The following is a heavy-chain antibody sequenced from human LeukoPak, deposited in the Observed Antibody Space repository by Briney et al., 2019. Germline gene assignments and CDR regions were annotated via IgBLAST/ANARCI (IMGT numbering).Heavy chain of an antibody. D-gene: IGHD2-2*03. J-gene: IGHJ4*02. Sequence: GGSLRLSCAASGFTLSDYYMNWIRQAPGKGLEWVSAISGSGGSTYYADSVKGRFTISRDNSKNTLYLQMNSLRAEDTAVYYCAKRPVGIVVVPAAPFDYWGQGTLVTVSS. V-gene: IGHV3-23*01. CDR1: GFTLSDYY. CDR3: AKRPVGIVVVPAAPFDY. CDR2: ISGSGGST.